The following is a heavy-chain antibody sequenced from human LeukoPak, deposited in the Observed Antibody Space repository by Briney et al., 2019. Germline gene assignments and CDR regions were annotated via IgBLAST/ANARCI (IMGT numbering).Heavy chain of an antibody. CDR3: ANGYSSTYYNDLDI. CDR2: INNDGGST. V-gene: IGHV3-74*01. Sequence: GGSLRLSCAASGFTFSSYLMYWVRQALGKGLVWVSRINNDGGSTTYADSGKSRFTTSRDNAKNTLYLQMSSLRVEDTAVYYCANGYSSTYYNDLDIRGQGTMVTVAS. D-gene: IGHD6-13*01. J-gene: IGHJ3*02. CDR1: GFTFSSYL.